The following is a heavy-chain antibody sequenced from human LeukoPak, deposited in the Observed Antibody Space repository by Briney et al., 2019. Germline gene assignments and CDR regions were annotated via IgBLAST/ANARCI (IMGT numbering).Heavy chain of an antibody. Sequence: GGTLRPSCAASGFTFSSYAMHWVRQAPGKGLEWVAVISYDGSNKYYADSVKGRFTISRDNAKNSLYLQMNSLRAEDTAVYYCAELGITMIGGVWGKGTTVTISS. CDR3: AELGITMIGGV. V-gene: IGHV3-30*04. D-gene: IGHD3-10*02. CDR2: ISYDGSNK. CDR1: GFTFSSYA. J-gene: IGHJ6*04.